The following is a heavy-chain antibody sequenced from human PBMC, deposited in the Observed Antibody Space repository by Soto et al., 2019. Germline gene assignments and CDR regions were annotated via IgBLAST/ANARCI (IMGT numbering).Heavy chain of an antibody. J-gene: IGHJ3*02. CDR1: GFTFSSYS. CDR3: ARDRSYYYDSRGYHDAFDI. D-gene: IGHD3-22*01. V-gene: IGHV3-48*02. Sequence: GGSLRLSCAASGFTFSSYSMNWVRQAPGKGLVWVSYISSSRSTIYYADSVKGRFTISRDNAKNSLYLKMNSLRDEDAAVYYCARDRSYYYDSRGYHDAFDIWGQGTMVTVSS. CDR2: ISSSRSTI.